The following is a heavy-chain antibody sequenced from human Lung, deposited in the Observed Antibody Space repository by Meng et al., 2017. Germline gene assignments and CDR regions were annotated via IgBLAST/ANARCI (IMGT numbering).Heavy chain of an antibody. CDR3: ARDEDISAAGKLFGDY. CDR1: GYTFPDYW. J-gene: IGHJ4*02. Sequence: VQVVQSGAEVEKAGASVKVSCKASGYTFPDYWLHWVRRAPGQGLEWMGRINPKSGYTNYAQRFQGRVTMTGDTSISTAYMELSGLRSDDTAMYYCARDEDISAAGKLFGDYWGQGTLVTVSS. V-gene: IGHV1-2*06. CDR2: INPKSGYT. D-gene: IGHD6-13*01.